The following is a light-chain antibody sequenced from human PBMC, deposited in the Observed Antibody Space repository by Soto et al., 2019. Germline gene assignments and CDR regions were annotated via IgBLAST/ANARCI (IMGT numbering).Light chain of an antibody. V-gene: IGLV2-14*01. J-gene: IGLJ2*01. CDR2: EVT. CDR1: SSDVGAYNY. Sequence: QSALTQPASVSGSPGQSITISCTGTSSDVGAYNYVSWYQQHPGKAPKLMIYEVTYRPSGVSIRFSGSKSGNTASLTISGLQAEDEADYYCSSFTSSSTLVFGGGTKVTVL. CDR3: SSFTSSSTLV.